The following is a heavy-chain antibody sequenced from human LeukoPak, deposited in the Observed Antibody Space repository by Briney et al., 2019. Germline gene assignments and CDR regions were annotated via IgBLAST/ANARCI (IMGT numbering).Heavy chain of an antibody. Sequence: KESGPTLVKPTQTLTLTCTFSGFSLSTSGVGVGWIRQPPGKALEWLAIIYWDDDKRYSPSLKSRLTITKDTSKNQVVLTMTNMDPVDAGTYYCAHRGGSGSFYDYGFENWGQGTLVTVSS. CDR2: IYWDDDK. J-gene: IGHJ4*02. D-gene: IGHD3-10*01. CDR1: GFSLSTSGVG. V-gene: IGHV2-5*02. CDR3: AHRGGSGSFYDYGFEN.